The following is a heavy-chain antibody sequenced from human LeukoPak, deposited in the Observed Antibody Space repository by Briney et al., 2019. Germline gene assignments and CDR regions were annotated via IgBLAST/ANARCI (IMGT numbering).Heavy chain of an antibody. J-gene: IGHJ1*01. CDR3: ASCNYDSSGYYYFQH. D-gene: IGHD3-22*01. CDR2: IIPIFGIA. Sequence: ASVKVPCKASGGTFSSYAISWVRQAPGQGLEWMGRIIPIFGIANYAQKFQGRVTITADKSTSTAYMGLSSLRSEDTAVYYCASCNYDSSGYYYFQHWGQGTLVTVSS. V-gene: IGHV1-69*04. CDR1: GGTFSSYA.